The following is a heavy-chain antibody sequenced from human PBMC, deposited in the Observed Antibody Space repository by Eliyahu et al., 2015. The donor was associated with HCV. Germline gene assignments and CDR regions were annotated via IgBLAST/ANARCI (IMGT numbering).Heavy chain of an antibody. J-gene: IGHJ4*02. V-gene: IGHV3-23*01. CDR1: GFTFSTYA. D-gene: IGHD3-10*01. CDR3: ARHYGSRTYFFDY. CDR2: ISGSGDST. Sequence: EVQLLESGGYLVQPGGSLRLSCAASGFTFSTYAMTWVRQAPGKGLEWVSAISGSGDSTYYADSVKGRFTISRDNSQNTLYLQMSSLRAEDTAVYYCARHYGSRTYFFDYWGQGNLVTVSS.